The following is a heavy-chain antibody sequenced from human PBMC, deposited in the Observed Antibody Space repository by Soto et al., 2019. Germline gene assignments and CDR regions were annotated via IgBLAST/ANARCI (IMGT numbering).Heavy chain of an antibody. V-gene: IGHV4-39*02. CDR3: VTVNVGRVGGGIPFDY. CDR1: GDSINSRTYY. Sequence: QLQLQGSGPGLVKPSETLSLTCSVSGDSINSRTYYWGWIRQSPGKGLEWIGDIYTSGSTHYNASLNGGPTIPADRTKTPFSLKLSSVTAADTAIYSWVTVNVGRVGGGIPFDYWAQGTPVTVSP. CDR2: IYTSGST. D-gene: IGHD2-15*01. J-gene: IGHJ4*02.